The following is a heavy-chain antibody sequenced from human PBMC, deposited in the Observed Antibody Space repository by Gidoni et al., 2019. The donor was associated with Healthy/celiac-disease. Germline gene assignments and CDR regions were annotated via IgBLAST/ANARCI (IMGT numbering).Heavy chain of an antibody. CDR2: IGTAGDT. J-gene: IGHJ6*02. Sequence: EVQLVESGGGLVQPGGSLRLSCAASGFTFSSYDMHWVRQATGKGLEWVSAIGTAGDTYYPGSVKGRFTISRENAKNSLYLQMNSLRAGDTAVYYCARAWAGYSSSSADHPYYYYGMDVWGQGTTVTVSS. CDR3: ARAWAGYSSSSADHPYYYYGMDV. D-gene: IGHD6-6*01. V-gene: IGHV3-13*01. CDR1: GFTFSSYD.